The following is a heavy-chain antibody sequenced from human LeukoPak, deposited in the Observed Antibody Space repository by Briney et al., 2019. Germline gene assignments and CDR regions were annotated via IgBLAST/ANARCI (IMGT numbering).Heavy chain of an antibody. D-gene: IGHD3-3*01. J-gene: IGHJ6*03. CDR3: ARGSRFAYYYYYMDV. CDR1: GYTFTSYD. CDR2: MNPNSGNT. Sequence: GASVKVSCKASGYTFTSYDINWVRQATGQGLEWMGWMNPNSGNTGYAQKFQGRVTMTRNTSISTAYMELSRLRSDDTAVYYCARGSRFAYYYYYMDVWGKGTTVTVSS. V-gene: IGHV1-8*01.